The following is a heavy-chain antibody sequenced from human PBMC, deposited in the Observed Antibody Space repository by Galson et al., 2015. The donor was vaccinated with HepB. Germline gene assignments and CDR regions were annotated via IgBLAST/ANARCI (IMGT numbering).Heavy chain of an antibody. CDR2: IYYSGST. Sequence: SETLSLTCTVSGGSISSYYWSWIRQPPGKGLEWIGYIYYSGSTNYNPSLKSRVTMSVDTSKNQFSLKLSSVTAADTAVYYCARDTSPSSSWYLYYYYYGMDVWGQGTTVTVSS. CDR1: GGSISSYY. CDR3: ARDTSPSSSWYLYYYYYGMDV. V-gene: IGHV4-59*12. J-gene: IGHJ6*02. D-gene: IGHD6-13*01.